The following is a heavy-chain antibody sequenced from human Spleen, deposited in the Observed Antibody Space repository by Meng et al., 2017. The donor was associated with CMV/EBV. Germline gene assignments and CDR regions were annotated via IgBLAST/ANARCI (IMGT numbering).Heavy chain of an antibody. D-gene: IGHD3-10*01. CDR3: VRDHLGQLLGFGEPPGAFDI. V-gene: IGHV3-30*04. CDR2: ISYDGTKK. CDR1: GFTLSSYA. Sequence: GGSLRLSCAASGFTLSSYAMHWVRQAPGKGLEWVAAISYDGTKKYYSDSAKGRFTISRDNSKNTLSVQMNSLKTEDTSVYYCVRDHLGQLLGFGEPPGAFDIWGQGTMVTVSS. J-gene: IGHJ3*02.